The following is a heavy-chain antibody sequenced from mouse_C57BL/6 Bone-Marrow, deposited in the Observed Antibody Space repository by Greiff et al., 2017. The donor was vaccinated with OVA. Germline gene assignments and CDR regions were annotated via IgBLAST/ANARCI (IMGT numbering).Heavy chain of an antibody. V-gene: IGHV1-59*01. CDR2: IDPSDSYT. Sequence: QVQLQQPGAELVKPGASVKVSCKASGYTFTSYWMHWVKQRPGQGLEWIGVIDPSDSYTNYNQKFKGKATLTVDTSSSTAYMQPSSLTSEDSAVYYCARERIYYDYGDYWGQGTTLTVSS. CDR3: ARERIYYDYGDY. CDR1: GYTFTSYW. D-gene: IGHD2-4*01. J-gene: IGHJ2*01.